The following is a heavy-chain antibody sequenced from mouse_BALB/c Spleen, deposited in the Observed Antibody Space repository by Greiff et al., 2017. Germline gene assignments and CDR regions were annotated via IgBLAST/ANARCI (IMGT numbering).Heavy chain of an antibody. Sequence: EVQGVESGGGLVQPGGSRKLSCAASGFTFSSFGMHWVRQAPEKGLEWVAYISSGSSTIYYADTVKGRFTISRDNPKNTLFLQMTSLRSEDTAMYYCARRYYDYDVFAYWGQGTLVTVSA. J-gene: IGHJ3*01. D-gene: IGHD2-4*01. CDR3: ARRYYDYDVFAY. V-gene: IGHV5-17*02. CDR2: ISSGSSTI. CDR1: GFTFSSFG.